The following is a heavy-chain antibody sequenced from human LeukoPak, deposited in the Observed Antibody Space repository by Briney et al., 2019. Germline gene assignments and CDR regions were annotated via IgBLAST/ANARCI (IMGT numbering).Heavy chain of an antibody. CDR3: AQTVTGWFDP. J-gene: IGHJ5*02. CDR1: GGSISSGGYY. Sequence: PSQTLSLTCTVSGGSISSGGYYWSWIRQHPGKGLEWIGCIYYSGSTYYNPSLKSRVTISVDTSKNQFSLKLSSVTAADTAVYYCAQTVTGWFDPWGQGTLVTVSS. CDR2: IYYSGST. D-gene: IGHD4-17*01. V-gene: IGHV4-31*03.